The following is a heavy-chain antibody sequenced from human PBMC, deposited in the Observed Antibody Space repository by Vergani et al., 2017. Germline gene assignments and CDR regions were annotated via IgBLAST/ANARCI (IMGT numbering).Heavy chain of an antibody. CDR3: ARHGGDVLGGIAARHFDY. CDR1: GGSISSYY. Sequence: QVQLQESGPGLVKPSETLSLTCTVSGGSISSYYWSWIRQPPGKGLEWIGYIHYSGSTNYNPSLKSRVTISVDTSKNQFSLKLSSVTAADTAVYYCARHGGDVLGGIAARHFDYWGQGTLVTVSS. D-gene: IGHD6-6*01. J-gene: IGHJ4*02. CDR2: IHYSGST. V-gene: IGHV4-59*08.